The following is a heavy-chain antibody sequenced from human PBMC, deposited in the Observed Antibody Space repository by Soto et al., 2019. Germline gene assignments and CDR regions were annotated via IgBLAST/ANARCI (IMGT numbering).Heavy chain of an antibody. V-gene: IGHV6-1*01. D-gene: IGHD1-1*01. J-gene: IGHJ6*03. CDR3: ARGPWDDVSGHYYMDV. Sequence: PSQTLSLTCDISWDRVSSNSAGWNWIRPTPSRGLEWLGRTYYKSKWYYTYAASVKSRITVSPDTSKNQFSLQLTSVTPEDTAVYYCARGPWDDVSGHYYMDVWDKGTTVTVSS. CDR2: TYYKSKWYY. CDR1: WDRVSSNSAG.